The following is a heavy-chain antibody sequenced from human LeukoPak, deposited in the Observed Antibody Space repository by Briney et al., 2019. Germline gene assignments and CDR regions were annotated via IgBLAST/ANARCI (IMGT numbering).Heavy chain of an antibody. J-gene: IGHJ4*02. CDR1: GGSISSYY. CDR2: IYYSGST. D-gene: IGHD6-13*01. CDR3: ALHNSSSRGFDY. Sequence: SETLSLTCTVSGGSISSYYWSWIRQPPGKGLEWIGYIYYSGSTNYNPSLKSRVTISVDTSKNQFSLKLSSVTAADTAVYYCALHNSSSRGFDYWGQGTLVTVSS. V-gene: IGHV4-59*01.